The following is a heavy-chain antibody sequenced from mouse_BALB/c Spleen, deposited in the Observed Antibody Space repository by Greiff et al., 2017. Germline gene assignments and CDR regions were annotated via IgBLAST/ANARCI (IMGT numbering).Heavy chain of an antibody. CDR1: GFTFNTYA. D-gene: IGHD2-4*01. CDR3: VRQGITTGYAMDY. Sequence: EVQGVESGGGLVQPKGSLKLSCAASGFTFNTYAMNWVRQAPGKGLEWVARIRSKSNNYATYYADSVKDRFTISRDDSQSMLYLQMNNLKTEDTAMYYCVRQGITTGYAMDYWGQGTSVTVSS. J-gene: IGHJ4*01. V-gene: IGHV10-1*02. CDR2: IRSKSNNYAT.